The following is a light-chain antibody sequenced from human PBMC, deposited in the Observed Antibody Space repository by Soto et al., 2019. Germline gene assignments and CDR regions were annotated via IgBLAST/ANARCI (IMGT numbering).Light chain of an antibody. CDR2: DAS. CDR3: QQYNSYSGT. CDR1: QSISSW. Sequence: DIQMTPSHSTLSASVGDRVTITCRARQSISSWLAWYPQKPGKAHKLLIYDASSLESGVPSRFSGSGSGTEFTLTISSLQPDDFATYYCQQYNSYSGTFGQGTKVEIK. V-gene: IGKV1-5*01. J-gene: IGKJ1*01.